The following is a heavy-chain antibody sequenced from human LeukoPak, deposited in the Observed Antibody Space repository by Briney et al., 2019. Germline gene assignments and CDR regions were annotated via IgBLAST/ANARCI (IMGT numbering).Heavy chain of an antibody. Sequence: PGGSLRLSCAASGFTFSNYWMSWVRQAPGKGLEWVAKIKQDGSEKYYVDSVKGRFAISRDNAKNSLCLQMDSLRAEDTAVYYCARGRSSSLDYWGQGNLVTVSS. CDR2: IKQDGSEK. V-gene: IGHV3-7*04. CDR3: ARGRSSSLDY. CDR1: GFTFSNYW. J-gene: IGHJ4*02. D-gene: IGHD2-2*01.